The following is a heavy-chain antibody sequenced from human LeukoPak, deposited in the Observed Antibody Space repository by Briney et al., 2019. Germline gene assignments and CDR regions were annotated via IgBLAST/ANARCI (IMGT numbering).Heavy chain of an antibody. CDR1: GDSISSSSSYY. V-gene: IGHV4-39*07. J-gene: IGHJ4*02. Sequence: SETLSLTCTVSGDSISSSSSYYWGWIRQPPGKGLEWIGEVHLDGRTNYNPSLKSRLVMSADLPENHISLKLTSVTAADTAVYYCAREGGFYRPLDYSGQGTRVTVSS. CDR2: VHLDGRT. D-gene: IGHD6-25*01. CDR3: AREGGFYRPLDY.